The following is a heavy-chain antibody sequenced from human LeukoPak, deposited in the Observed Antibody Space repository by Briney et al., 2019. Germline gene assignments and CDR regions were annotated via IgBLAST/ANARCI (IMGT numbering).Heavy chain of an antibody. J-gene: IGHJ6*02. CDR1: GFTFSDYY. V-gene: IGHV3-11*01. CDR3: ARDDYKVGASGSYGMDV. D-gene: IGHD4-11*01. Sequence: GGSLRLSCAASGFTFSDYYMSWIRQAPGKGLEWVSYISSSGSTIYYADSVKGRFTISRDNAKNSLYLQMNSLRAEDTAEYYCARDDYKVGASGSYGMDVWGQGTTVTVSS. CDR2: ISSSGSTI.